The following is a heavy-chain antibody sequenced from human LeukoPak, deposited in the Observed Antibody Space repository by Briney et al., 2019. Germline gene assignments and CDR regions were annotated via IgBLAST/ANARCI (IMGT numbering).Heavy chain of an antibody. J-gene: IGHJ4*02. CDR3: ARATRQGYDY. D-gene: IGHD5-24*01. CDR1: GFTFNIYG. V-gene: IGHV3-21*05. Sequence: GGSLRLSCAASGFTFNIYGMNWVRQAPGKGPEWVSYIGHRSVDIHYRDSAKGRFTVSRDNARNSLYLQMNSLRVDDTAVYYGARATRQGYDYWGRGTLVTVSS. CDR2: IGHRSVDI.